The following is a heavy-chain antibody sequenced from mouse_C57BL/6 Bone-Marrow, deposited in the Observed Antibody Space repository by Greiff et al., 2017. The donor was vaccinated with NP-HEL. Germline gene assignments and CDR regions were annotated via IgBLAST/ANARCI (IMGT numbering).Heavy chain of an antibody. J-gene: IGHJ1*03. CDR2: IHPSDSDT. Sequence: QVQLKQPGAELVKPGASVKVSCKASGYTFTSYWMHWVKQRPGQGLEWIGRIHPSDSDTNYNQKFKGKATLTVDKSSSTAYMQLSSLTSEDSAVYYCAIEGPYWYFDVWGTGTTVTVSS. CDR3: AIEGPYWYFDV. CDR1: GYTFTSYW. V-gene: IGHV1-74*01. D-gene: IGHD3-3*01.